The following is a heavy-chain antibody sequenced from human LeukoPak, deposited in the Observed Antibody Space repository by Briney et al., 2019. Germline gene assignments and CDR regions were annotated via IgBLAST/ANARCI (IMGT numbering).Heavy chain of an antibody. D-gene: IGHD6-13*01. Sequence: SETLSLTCTVPGGSISSHYWSWIRQPPGKGLEWVGYISYSGSTNYNPSLKSRVTMSVDTSKNQFSLKLSSVTAADTAVYYCAREGAIAAAGLSWFDPWGQGTLVTVSS. J-gene: IGHJ5*02. CDR3: AREGAIAAAGLSWFDP. CDR1: GGSISSHY. CDR2: ISYSGST. V-gene: IGHV4-59*11.